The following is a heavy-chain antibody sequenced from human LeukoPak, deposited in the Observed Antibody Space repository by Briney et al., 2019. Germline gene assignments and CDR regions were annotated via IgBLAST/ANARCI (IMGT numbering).Heavy chain of an antibody. V-gene: IGHV3-23*01. CDR3: ARDYSSGWDDAFDI. CDR1: GFTFSSYA. Sequence: PGGSLRLSCAASGFTFSSYAMSWVRQAPGKGLEWVSAISRSGGSTYYADSVRGRFSISRDNAKNSLYLQMNSLRADDTAVYYCARDYSSGWDDAFDIWGQGTMVTVSS. D-gene: IGHD6-19*01. J-gene: IGHJ3*02. CDR2: ISRSGGST.